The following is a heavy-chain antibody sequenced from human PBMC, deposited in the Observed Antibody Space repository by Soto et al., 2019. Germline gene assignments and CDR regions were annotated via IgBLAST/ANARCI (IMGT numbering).Heavy chain of an antibody. CDR3: ARSGIAVAGSRFDY. V-gene: IGHV3-11*01. Sequence: LRLSCAASGFTFSDYYMIWIRQAPGKGLEWVSYISSSGSTIYYADSVKGRFTISRDNAKNSLYLQMNSLRAEDTAVYYCARSGIAVAGSRFDYWGQGTLVTVSS. J-gene: IGHJ4*02. D-gene: IGHD6-19*01. CDR1: GFTFSDYY. CDR2: ISSSGSTI.